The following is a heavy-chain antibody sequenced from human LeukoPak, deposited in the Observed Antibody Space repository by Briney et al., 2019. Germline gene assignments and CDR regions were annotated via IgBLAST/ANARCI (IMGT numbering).Heavy chain of an antibody. CDR2: INPNSGGT. Sequence: ASVKVSCKASGGTFSSYDINWVRQATGQGLEWMGWINPNSGGTNYAQKFQGRVTMTRDTSISTAYMELSRLRSDDTAVYYCARGTGGGYSGYYFDYWGQGTLVTVPS. CDR3: ARGTGGGYSGYYFDY. V-gene: IGHV1-2*02. CDR1: GGTFSSYD. J-gene: IGHJ4*02. D-gene: IGHD5-12*01.